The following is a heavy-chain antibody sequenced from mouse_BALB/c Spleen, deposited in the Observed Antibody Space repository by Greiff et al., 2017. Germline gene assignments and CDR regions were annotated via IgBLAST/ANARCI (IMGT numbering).Heavy chain of an antibody. CDR3: ARDYDYWFAY. V-gene: IGHV7-3*02. D-gene: IGHD2-4*01. Sequence: DVMLVESGGGLVQPGGSLRLSCATSGFTFTDYYMSWVRQPPGKALEWLGFIRNKANGYTTEYSASVKGRFTISRDNSQSILYLQMNTLRAEDSATYYCARDYDYWFAYWGQGTLVTVSA. CDR1: GFTFTDYY. CDR2: IRNKANGYTT. J-gene: IGHJ3*01.